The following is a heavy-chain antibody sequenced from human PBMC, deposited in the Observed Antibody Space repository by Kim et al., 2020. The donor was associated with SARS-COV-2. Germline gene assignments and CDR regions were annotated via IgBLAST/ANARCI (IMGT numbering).Heavy chain of an antibody. V-gene: IGHV3-11*06. J-gene: IGHJ4*02. D-gene: IGHD3-22*01. Sequence: GGSLRLSCAASGFSFSDYYFSWIRQAPGKGLEWVSYISNTGGYTKYADSVKGRFTISRDNAKNSLYLQMSSLRAGDTAVYYCARDTDYDNVASTFDYWGQGTLVTVSS. CDR3: ARDTDYDNVASTFDY. CDR1: GFSFSDYY. CDR2: ISNTGGYT.